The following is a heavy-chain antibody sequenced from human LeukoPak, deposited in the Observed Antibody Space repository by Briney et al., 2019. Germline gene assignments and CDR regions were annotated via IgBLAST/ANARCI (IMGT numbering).Heavy chain of an antibody. V-gene: IGHV3-66*01. J-gene: IGHJ6*02. D-gene: IGHD5-18*01. CDR1: GITVSSNY. Sequence: GGSLRLSCAASGITVSSNYMSWVRQAPGKGLEWVSVIYIGGSTYYAESVKGRFTISRDNSKNTLYLQMNSLRAEDTAVYYCARAYSWSRAMDVWGQGTTVIVSS. CDR3: ARAYSWSRAMDV. CDR2: IYIGGST.